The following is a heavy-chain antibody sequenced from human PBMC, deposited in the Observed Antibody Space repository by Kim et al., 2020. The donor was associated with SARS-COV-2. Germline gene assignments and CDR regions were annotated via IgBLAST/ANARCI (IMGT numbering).Heavy chain of an antibody. Sequence: TNYNPALKSRITISVDTSTNQFSLKLKSVTVGDSAMYFCARVTRWPDAFAGWGQGTLVTVSS. CDR3: ARVTRWPDAFAG. D-gene: IGHD2-15*01. J-gene: IGHJ3*01. CDR2: T. V-gene: IGHV4-34*01.